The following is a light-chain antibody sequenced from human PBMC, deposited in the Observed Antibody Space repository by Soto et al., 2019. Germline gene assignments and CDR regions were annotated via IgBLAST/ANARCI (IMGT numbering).Light chain of an antibody. Sequence: DIVLPQSPATLSLSPGDRATLSCRASQSVGTSLAWYKQQPGQAPRLLIHDAAYRASGIPERFSGSGSGTAFSLSMSSLEPDDFAVYYGQHRSSWPRSFGRGTKVEV. V-gene: IGKV3-11*01. J-gene: IGKJ1*01. CDR2: DAA. CDR1: QSVGTS. CDR3: QHRSSWPRS.